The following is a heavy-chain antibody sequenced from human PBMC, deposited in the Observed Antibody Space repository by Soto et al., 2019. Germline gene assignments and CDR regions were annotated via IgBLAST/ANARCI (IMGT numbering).Heavy chain of an antibody. CDR1: GGSISSVGYY. CDR2: IYYSGST. CDR3: AGAPNCAEFDF. V-gene: IGHV4-31*03. D-gene: IGHD7-27*01. Sequence: SETLSLTCTISGGSISSVGYYWKWIRQHPGKGLEWIGYIYYSGSTYYNPSLKSRVTISVDTSKNEFSLNLGSVTAAYTAVYYRAGAPNCAEFDFWGLGTLVLVAS. J-gene: IGHJ4*02.